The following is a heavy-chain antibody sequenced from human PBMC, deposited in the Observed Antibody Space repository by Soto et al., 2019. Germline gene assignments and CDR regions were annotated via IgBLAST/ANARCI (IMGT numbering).Heavy chain of an antibody. CDR3: ARDPSLPAVDARVDY. CDR2: ISAYKGNT. CDR1: GYTFTSYG. J-gene: IGHJ4*02. V-gene: IGHV1-18*01. Sequence: QVQLVQSGAEVKKPGASVKVSCKASGYTFTSYGISWVRQAPGQGLEWMGWISAYKGNTNYAQKLQGRVTMTTDTSTNPADTGMNRLRSYYAAVYSCARDPSLPAVDARVDYWGEGPLVTVSS. D-gene: IGHD6-19*01.